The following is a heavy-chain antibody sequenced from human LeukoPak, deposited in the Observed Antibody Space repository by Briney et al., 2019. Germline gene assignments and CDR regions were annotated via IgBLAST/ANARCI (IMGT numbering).Heavy chain of an antibody. CDR3: ARLAAGGHYYYYMDV. CDR1: GGSFSGYY. Sequence: SETLSLTCAVYGGSFSGYYWSWIRQPPGKGLEWIGEINHSGSTNYNPSLKSRVTISVDTSKNQFSLKLSSVTAADTAVYYCARLAAGGHYYYYMDVWGKGTTVTVSS. D-gene: IGHD6-13*01. V-gene: IGHV4-34*01. J-gene: IGHJ6*03. CDR2: INHSGST.